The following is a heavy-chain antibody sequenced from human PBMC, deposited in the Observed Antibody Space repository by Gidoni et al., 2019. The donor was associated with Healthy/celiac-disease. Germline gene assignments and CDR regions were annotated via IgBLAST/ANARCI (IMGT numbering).Heavy chain of an antibody. CDR2: ISSSSSTI. D-gene: IGHD6-19*01. V-gene: IGHV3-48*01. CDR1: GFTFSSYS. CDR3: ARGGSSGWFDY. Sequence: EVQLVESGGGLVQPGGSLRLSCAASGFTFSSYSMNWVRQAPGKGLEWVSYISSSSSTIYYADSVKGRFTISRDNAKNSLYLQMNSLRAEDTAVYYCARGGSSGWFDYWGQGTLVTVSS. J-gene: IGHJ4*02.